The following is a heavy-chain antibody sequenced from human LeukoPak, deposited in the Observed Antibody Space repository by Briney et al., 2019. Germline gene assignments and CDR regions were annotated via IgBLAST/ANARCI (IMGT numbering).Heavy chain of an antibody. CDR2: IAFDGSNK. J-gene: IGHJ4*02. D-gene: IGHD1-26*01. Sequence: GGSLRLSCAASGFTFMTYAMHWFRQAPGKGLEWVAVIAFDGSNKYSADSVKGRFTISRDNSMNTLYLQMNSLRPEDTAVYYCARGASRWELPGYYFDSWGQGTLVTVAS. V-gene: IGHV3-30-3*01. CDR1: GFTFMTYA. CDR3: ARGASRWELPGYYFDS.